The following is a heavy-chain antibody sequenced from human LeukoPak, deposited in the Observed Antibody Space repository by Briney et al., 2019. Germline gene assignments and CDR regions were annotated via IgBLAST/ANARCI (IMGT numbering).Heavy chain of an antibody. V-gene: IGHV1-2*02. CDR2: IYPPTGGT. Sequence: GASVTVSCKTSGYTFTAYHMHWVRQAPGQGLEFMGWIYPPTGGTILAEKFQGRVTMTRDTSITTAYMELSGLNFDDTAVYYCVRENWYYDHWGQGTLVTVSS. CDR1: GYTFTAYH. J-gene: IGHJ4*02. D-gene: IGHD3-16*01. CDR3: VRENWYYDH.